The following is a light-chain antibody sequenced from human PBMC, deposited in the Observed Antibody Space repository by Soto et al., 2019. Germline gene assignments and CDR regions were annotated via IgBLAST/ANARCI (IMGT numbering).Light chain of an antibody. CDR3: QQYNTYFAVT. Sequence: DIQMTQTPSSLSASVGDRVTITCRASQTISNLLAWYQQKPGKAPKLLIYDASNLESGVPSRFCGSGSGAELTLTISSLQADDFGTYFCQQYNTYFAVTFGGGTKVQI. CDR2: DAS. J-gene: IGKJ4*01. V-gene: IGKV1-5*01. CDR1: QTISNL.